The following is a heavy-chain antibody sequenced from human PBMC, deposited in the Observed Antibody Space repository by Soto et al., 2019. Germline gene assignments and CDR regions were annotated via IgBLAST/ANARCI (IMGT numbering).Heavy chain of an antibody. J-gene: IGHJ4*02. D-gene: IGHD5-18*01. CDR1: GGSISSYY. CDR2: IYYSGST. V-gene: IGHV4-59*01. CDR3: ARVSTVDTAMVETPNFDY. Sequence: SETLSLTCTVSGGSISSYYWSWIRQPPGKGLEWIGYIYYSGSTNYNPSLKSRVTISVDTSKNQFSLKLSSVTAADTAVYYCARVSTVDTAMVETPNFDYWGQGTLVTVSS.